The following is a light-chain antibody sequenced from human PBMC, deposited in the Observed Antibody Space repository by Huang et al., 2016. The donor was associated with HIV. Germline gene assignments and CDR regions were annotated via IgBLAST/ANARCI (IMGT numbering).Light chain of an antibody. CDR1: QSVVYNSNNKNY. Sequence: DIVMTQSPDSLAVSLGERATINCKSSQSVVYNSNNKNYLAWYQQKPGQPPKLLIYWASTRESGVPDRFTGSGSGTDFTLTISSLQAEDVAVYYCQQYYNTLAYTFGQGTKLEIK. CDR3: QQYYNTLAYT. J-gene: IGKJ2*01. V-gene: IGKV4-1*01. CDR2: WAS.